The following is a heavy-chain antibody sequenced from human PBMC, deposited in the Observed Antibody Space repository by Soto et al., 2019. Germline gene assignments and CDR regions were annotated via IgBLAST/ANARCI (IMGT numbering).Heavy chain of an antibody. CDR1: GGSISGSSYY. D-gene: IGHD3-22*01. Sequence: PSETLSLTCTVSGGSISGSSYYWGWIRQPPGKGLEWIGNIYYSGSTYYNPSLKSRVTISVDTSKNQFSLKLSSVTAADTAVYYCMLGSGWKDFDYWGQGTLVTGS. CDR3: MLGSGWKDFDY. CDR2: IYYSGST. V-gene: IGHV4-39*01. J-gene: IGHJ4*02.